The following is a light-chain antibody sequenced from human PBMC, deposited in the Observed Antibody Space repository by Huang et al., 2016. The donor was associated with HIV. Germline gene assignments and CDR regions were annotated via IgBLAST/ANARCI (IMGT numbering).Light chain of an antibody. CDR2: GAS. CDR3: QQYDNWQLT. CDR1: LSVSTN. J-gene: IGKJ4*01. Sequence: ERVMMQSPVTVCLSPGERATLSCRASLSVSTNLAWYQQRPGQAPRRHIYGASNSATGIPARLSGGGSGAEFTLTISSLQSEDFAVYYCQQYDNWQLTFGGGTKVQIK. V-gene: IGKV3-15*01.